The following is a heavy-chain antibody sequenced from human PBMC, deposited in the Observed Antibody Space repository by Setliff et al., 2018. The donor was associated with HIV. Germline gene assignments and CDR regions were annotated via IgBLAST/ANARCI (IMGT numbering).Heavy chain of an antibody. CDR2: ISGSSSST. D-gene: IGHD3-22*01. V-gene: IGHV3-23*01. J-gene: IGHJ4*02. CDR3: ARDRASSGYYARFDH. CDR1: GFTFSSFA. Sequence: PGGSLRLSCAASGFTFSSFAMSWVRQAPGTGLEWVSSISGSSSSTYYADSVKGRFTISRDNSKNTLYLQMNSLRAEDTAIYYCARDRASSGYYARFDHWGQGTLVTVSS.